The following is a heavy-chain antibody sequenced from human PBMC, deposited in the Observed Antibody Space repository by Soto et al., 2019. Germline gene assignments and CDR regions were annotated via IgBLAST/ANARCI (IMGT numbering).Heavy chain of an antibody. CDR1: GFTFSSYA. CDR3: AKDPKSFYCSSTSCLFDY. Sequence: EVQLLESGGGLVQPGGSLRLSCAASGFTFSSYAMSWVRQAPGKGLEWVSAISGSGGSTYYADSVKGRFTISRDNSKNKLYLQMNSLRAEDTAVYHCAKDPKSFYCSSTSCLFDYWGQGTLVTVSS. D-gene: IGHD2-2*01. J-gene: IGHJ4*02. CDR2: ISGSGGST. V-gene: IGHV3-23*01.